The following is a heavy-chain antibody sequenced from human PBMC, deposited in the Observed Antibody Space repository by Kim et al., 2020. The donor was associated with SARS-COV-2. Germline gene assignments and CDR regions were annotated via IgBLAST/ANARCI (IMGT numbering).Heavy chain of an antibody. J-gene: IGHJ6*01. CDR1: GFTFSSYA. D-gene: IGHD3-10*01. CDR2: ISYDGSNK. CDR3: AREAFGELLRSYYYYYYG. Sequence: GGSLRLSCAASGFTFSSYAMHWVRQAPGKGLEWVAVISYDGSNKYYADSVKGRFTISRDNSKNTLYLQMNSLRAEDTAGYYCAREAFGELLRSYYYYYYG. V-gene: IGHV3-30*04.